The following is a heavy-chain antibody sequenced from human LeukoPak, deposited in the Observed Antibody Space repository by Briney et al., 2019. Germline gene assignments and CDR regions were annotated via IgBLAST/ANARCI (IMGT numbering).Heavy chain of an antibody. Sequence: ASVKVSCKASGYTFTSYDINWVRQATGQGLEWMGWMNPNSGNTGYAQKFQGRVTMTRNTSISTAYMELSSLRSEDTAVYYCARVEGYYYDSSGYYPYWGQGTLVTVSS. J-gene: IGHJ4*02. V-gene: IGHV1-8*02. CDR2: MNPNSGNT. D-gene: IGHD3-22*01. CDR1: GYTFTSYD. CDR3: ARVEGYYYDSSGYYPY.